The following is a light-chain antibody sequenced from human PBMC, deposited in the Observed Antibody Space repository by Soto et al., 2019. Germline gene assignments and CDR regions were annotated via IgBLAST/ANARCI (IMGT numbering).Light chain of an antibody. Sequence: DIQLTQSPSFLSASVGDRVTITCRASQGISSYLAWYQQKPGKAPKLLIYAASTLQSGVPSRFSGSGSGTEFTLTIISLQPEDFATYYCQQLNSYLQFTFGPGTKVDIK. J-gene: IGKJ3*01. CDR3: QQLNSYLQFT. CDR2: AAS. V-gene: IGKV1-9*01. CDR1: QGISSY.